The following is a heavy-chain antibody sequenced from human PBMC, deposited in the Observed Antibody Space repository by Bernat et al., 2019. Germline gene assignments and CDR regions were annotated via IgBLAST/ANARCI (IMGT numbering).Heavy chain of an antibody. CDR1: GYTFTGYY. CDR2: INPNSGGT. V-gene: IGHV1-2*06. J-gene: IGHJ6*03. CDR3: ARWGIAARTGYCYYYMDF. Sequence: QVQLVQSGAEVKKPGASVKVSSKASGYTFTGYYMHWVRHAPGQGLEWMGRINPNSGGTSYAKKYQGRDTMTRKTSISTAYKALSRLRCDETAVYYGARWGIAARTGYCYYYMDFWGKGTTVTVSS. D-gene: IGHD6-6*01.